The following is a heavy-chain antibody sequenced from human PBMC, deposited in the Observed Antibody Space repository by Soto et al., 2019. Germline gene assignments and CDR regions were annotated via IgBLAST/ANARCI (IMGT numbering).Heavy chain of an antibody. CDR1: GDSVSSNSAA. CDR3: ARDAPPTDGGSYYFDY. J-gene: IGHJ4*02. V-gene: IGHV6-1*01. CDR2: TYYRSKWYN. Sequence: SQTLSLTCAISGDSVSSNSAAWNWIRQSPSRGLELLGRTYYRSKWYNDYAVSVKSRITINPDTSKNQFSLQLNSVTPEDTAVYYCARDAPPTDGGSYYFDYWGQGTLVTVSS. D-gene: IGHD1-26*01.